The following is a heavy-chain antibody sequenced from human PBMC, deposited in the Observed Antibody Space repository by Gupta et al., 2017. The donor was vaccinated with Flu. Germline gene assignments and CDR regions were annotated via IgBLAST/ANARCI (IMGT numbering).Heavy chain of an antibody. CDR3: ARSWGLTTPLDD. D-gene: IGHD4-17*01. J-gene: IGHJ4*02. Sequence: EVQLVQSGAAVKKPGESLKISCKGFGYSFNSYWVAWVRQIPGKGLEWMGVMYPGESDVRYSPSFQGNVTISADKSMSTAYLQWSSLKASDTATYFCARSWGLTTPLDDGGKGTLVAVSP. V-gene: IGHV5-51*03. CDR1: GYSFNSYW. CDR2: MYPGESDV.